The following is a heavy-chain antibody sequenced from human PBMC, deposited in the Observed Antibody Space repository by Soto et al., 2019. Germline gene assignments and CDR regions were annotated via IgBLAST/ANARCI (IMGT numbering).Heavy chain of an antibody. Sequence: GGSLRLSCAASGFTFSSYAMSWVRQSPGKGLEWVSAISGSGGSTYYADSVKGRFTISRDNSKNTLYLQMNSPRAEDTAVYYCAKEDIVVVPAAIDYYGMDVWGQGTTVTVPS. V-gene: IGHV3-23*01. CDR3: AKEDIVVVPAAIDYYGMDV. D-gene: IGHD2-2*02. J-gene: IGHJ6*02. CDR2: ISGSGGST. CDR1: GFTFSSYA.